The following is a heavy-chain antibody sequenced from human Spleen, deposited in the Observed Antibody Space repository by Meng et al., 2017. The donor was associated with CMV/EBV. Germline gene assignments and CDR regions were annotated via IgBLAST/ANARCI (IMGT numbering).Heavy chain of an antibody. CDR1: FTRYD. D-gene: IGHD2-2*01. J-gene: IGHJ2*01. V-gene: IGHV1-8*03. CDR2: MNPNSGNT. Sequence: FTRYDINWVRQDTGQGLEWMGWMNPNSGNTGYAQKFQGRVTITRNTSISTDYMELSSLRSEDTAVYYCARAGVVVPAAIRYWYFDLWGRGTLVTVSS. CDR3: ARAGVVVPAAIRYWYFDL.